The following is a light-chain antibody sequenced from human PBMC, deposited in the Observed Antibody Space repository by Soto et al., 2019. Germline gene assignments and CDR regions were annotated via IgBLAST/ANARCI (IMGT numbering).Light chain of an antibody. J-gene: IGKJ3*01. CDR1: QNVSTY. CDR2: DAS. Sequence: EIVLTQSPATLSLSPGERATLSCRASQNVSTYLAWYQQKPGQAPRLLIYDASNRATCIPARFSGSGSGTDFPLTISSLEPEDFAGYYCQQRTNWLTFGPGTKVDIK. CDR3: QQRTNWLT. V-gene: IGKV3-11*01.